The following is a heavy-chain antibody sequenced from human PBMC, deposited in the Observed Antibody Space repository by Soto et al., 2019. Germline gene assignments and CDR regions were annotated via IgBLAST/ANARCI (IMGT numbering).Heavy chain of an antibody. CDR3: ARGQHVVVNAIRRHAGMEAFDI. Sequence: ASVKVSCKASGYTFTVYAMHWVRQAPGRRLQWMGWINAGNGNTKYSQMFQGRVTITRDTSASTAYMELSSLRSEHTAVYYCARGQHVVVNAIRRHAGMEAFDIWGQGTLVTVSS. V-gene: IGHV1-3*01. CDR1: GYTFTVYA. J-gene: IGHJ3*02. D-gene: IGHD2-21*01. CDR2: INAGNGNT.